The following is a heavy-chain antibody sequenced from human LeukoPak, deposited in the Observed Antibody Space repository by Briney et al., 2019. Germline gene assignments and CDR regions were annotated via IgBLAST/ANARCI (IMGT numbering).Heavy chain of an antibody. J-gene: IGHJ3*02. D-gene: IGHD2-21*02. CDR1: GYTFTTYN. CDR3: ARDYFGCGGDCYHSRGDAFDI. V-gene: IGHV1-46*01. CDR2: INPSGGST. Sequence: GASVKVSCKASGYTFTTYNIHWVRQAPGQGLEWMGIINPSGGSTSYAQKFQGRVTMTTDTSTSTAYMELRSLRSDDTAVYYCARDYFGCGGDCYHSRGDAFDIWGQGTMVTVSS.